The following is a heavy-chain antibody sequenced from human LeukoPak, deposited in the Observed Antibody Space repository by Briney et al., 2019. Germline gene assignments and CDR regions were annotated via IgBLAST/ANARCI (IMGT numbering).Heavy chain of an antibody. D-gene: IGHD3-3*01. CDR3: ARASRFLVRYYMDV. Sequence: PSETLSLTCAVYGGSFSDYYWSWIRQPPGKGLEWIGEINHSGSTNYNPSLKNRVTISVDTSKTQFFLKLSSVTAADAAVYYCARASRFLVRYYMDVWGKGTTVTVSS. V-gene: IGHV4-34*01. J-gene: IGHJ6*03. CDR1: GGSFSDYY. CDR2: INHSGST.